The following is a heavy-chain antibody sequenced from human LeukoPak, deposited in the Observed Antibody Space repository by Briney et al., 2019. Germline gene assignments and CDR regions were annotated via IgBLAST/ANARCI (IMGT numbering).Heavy chain of an antibody. V-gene: IGHV3-7*03. D-gene: IGHD6-13*01. CDR2: IKPDGTTK. Sequence: PGGSLRLSCAVSGFIFSSYGMHWVRQAPGKGLEWVANIKPDGTTKFYVDSVKGRFTISRDNALNSLYLQMNSLRAEDTAIYYCARSIPYGTTWYGRSDYWGQGTLVTVSS. CDR1: GFIFSSYG. J-gene: IGHJ4*02. CDR3: ARSIPYGTTWYGRSDY.